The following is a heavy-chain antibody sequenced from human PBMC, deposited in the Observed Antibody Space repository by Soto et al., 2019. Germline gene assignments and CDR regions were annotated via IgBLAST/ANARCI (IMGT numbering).Heavy chain of an antibody. CDR1: GFTFSSYA. J-gene: IGHJ6*02. D-gene: IGHD3-10*01. V-gene: IGHV3-23*01. Sequence: GGSLRLSCAASGFTFSSYAMSWVRQAPGKGLEWVSAISGSGSSTYYADSVKGRFTISRDNSKNTLYLRMNSLRAEDTAIYYCVRSHDHFGLDVWGQGTKVTVS. CDR3: VRSHDHFGLDV. CDR2: ISGSGSST.